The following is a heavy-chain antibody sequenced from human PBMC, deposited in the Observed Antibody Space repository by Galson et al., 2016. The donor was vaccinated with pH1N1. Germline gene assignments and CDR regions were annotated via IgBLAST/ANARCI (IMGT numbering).Heavy chain of an antibody. CDR3: AREPHFPPYFDY. V-gene: IGHV3-21*01. J-gene: IGHJ4*02. D-gene: IGHD3-3*02. CDR1: GCLFSAYT. CDR2: ISSSGRNI. Sequence: SLRLSCAASGCLFSAYTMNWVRQAPGKGPEWVASISSSGRNIYYTDSMKGRFTISRDNAKNSLYLQINNLRAEDTAVYYCAREPHFPPYFDYWGRGTLVTVSS.